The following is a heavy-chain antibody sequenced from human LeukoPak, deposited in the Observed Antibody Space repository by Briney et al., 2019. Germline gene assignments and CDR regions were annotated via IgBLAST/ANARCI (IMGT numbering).Heavy chain of an antibody. V-gene: IGHV3-23*01. D-gene: IGHD2-2*03. Sequence: GSLRLSCAASGFTFSSYAMSWVRQAPGKGLEWVSTISGGGFNIYYADSVKGRFTISRDNSKNTLYLQMNSLRAEDTALYYCAKHGYCSGISCFFDFWGQGTLVTVSS. CDR1: GFTFSSYA. CDR3: AKHGYCSGISCFFDF. J-gene: IGHJ4*02. CDR2: ISGGGFNI.